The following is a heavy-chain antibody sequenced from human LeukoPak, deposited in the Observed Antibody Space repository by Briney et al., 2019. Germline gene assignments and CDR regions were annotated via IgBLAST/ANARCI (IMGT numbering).Heavy chain of an antibody. CDR3: ARDLPGAQYYFDY. V-gene: IGHV3-33*08. D-gene: IGHD7-27*01. J-gene: IGHJ4*02. CDR2: IWYGGSNK. Sequence: HSGRSLRLSCAASGFTFSSYGMHWVRQAPGKGLEWVAVIWYGGSNKYYADSVKGRFTISRDNSKNTLYLQMNSLRAEDTAVYYCARDLPGAQYYFDYWGQGTLVTVSS. CDR1: GFTFSSYG.